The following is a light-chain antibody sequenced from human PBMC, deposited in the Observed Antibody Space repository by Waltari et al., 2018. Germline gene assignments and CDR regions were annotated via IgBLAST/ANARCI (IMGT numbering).Light chain of an antibody. CDR3: CSYAGSSTYV. J-gene: IGLJ1*01. CDR2: EGS. CDR1: SSDVGSYNL. V-gene: IGLV2-23*01. Sequence: QSALTQPASVSGSPGQSTTIPCPGTSSDVGSYNLVSWYQQPPGKAPKLMIYEGSKRPSGVSNRFSGSKSGNTASLTISGLQAEDEADYYCCSYAGSSTYVFGTGTKVTVL.